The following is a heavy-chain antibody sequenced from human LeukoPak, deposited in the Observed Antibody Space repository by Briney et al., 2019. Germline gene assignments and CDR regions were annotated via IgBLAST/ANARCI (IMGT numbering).Heavy chain of an antibody. J-gene: IGHJ4*02. CDR3: ARGYGSGSYYY. D-gene: IGHD3-10*01. V-gene: IGHV3-7*04. CDR2: IKEDGSEK. Sequence: QPGGSLRLSCAASGFTFSSYWMSWVRQAPGKGLEWVANIKEDGSEKYYVASVKGRFTISRDNAKNSLHLQMSSLRAEDTAVYYCARGYGSGSYYYWGQGTLVTVSS. CDR1: GFTFSSYW.